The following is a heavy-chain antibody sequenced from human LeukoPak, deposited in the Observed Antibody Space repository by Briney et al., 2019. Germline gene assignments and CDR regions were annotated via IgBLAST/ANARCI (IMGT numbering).Heavy chain of an antibody. CDR1: GGSFSGYY. V-gene: IGHV4-34*01. CDR3: AREGDGDDAFDI. D-gene: IGHD5-24*01. Sequence: SETLSLTCAVYGGSFSGYYWSWIRQPPGKGLEWIGEINHSGSTNYNPSLKSRVTISVDTSKNRFSLKLSSVTAADTAVYYCAREGDGDDAFDIWGQGTMVTISS. J-gene: IGHJ3*02. CDR2: INHSGST.